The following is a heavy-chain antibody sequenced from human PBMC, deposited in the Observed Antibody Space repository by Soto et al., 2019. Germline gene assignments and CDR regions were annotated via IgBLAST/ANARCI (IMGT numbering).Heavy chain of an antibody. CDR2: IYYSGST. CDR1: GGSISSSSYY. Sequence: SETLSLTCTVSGGSISSSSYYWGWIRQPPGKGLEWIGSIYYSGSTYYNPSLKSRVTISVDTSKNQFSLKLSSVTAADTAVYYCARVSDSWGPAKFYYWGQGTLVTVSS. J-gene: IGHJ4*02. V-gene: IGHV4-39*01. D-gene: IGHD6-13*01. CDR3: ARVSDSWGPAKFYY.